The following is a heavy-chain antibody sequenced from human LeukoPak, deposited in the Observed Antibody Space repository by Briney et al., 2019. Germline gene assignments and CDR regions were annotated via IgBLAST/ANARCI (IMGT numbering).Heavy chain of an antibody. CDR3: ARDEDTSALSEY. Sequence: GGSLRLSCAGSGFSFSSNTMSWVRQAPGRGLEWVSAISNNGGRTDYADSVKGRFTVSRDNSKSTLYLHMDSLRAEDTAVYYCARDEDTSALSEYWGQGTLVTVSS. CDR1: GFSFSSNT. CDR2: ISNNGGRT. D-gene: IGHD2/OR15-2a*01. V-gene: IGHV3-23*01. J-gene: IGHJ4*02.